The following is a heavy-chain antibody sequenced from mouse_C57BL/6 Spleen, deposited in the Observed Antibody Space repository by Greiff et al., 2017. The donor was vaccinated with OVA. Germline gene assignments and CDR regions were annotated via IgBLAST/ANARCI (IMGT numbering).Heavy chain of an antibody. Sequence: QVQLQQPGAELVKPGASVKLSCKASGYTFTSYWMQWVKQRPGQGLEWIGEIDPSDSYTNYNQKFKGKATLTVDTSSSTAYMQLSSLTSEDSAVYYCARNDGYLYYFDYWGQGTTLTVSS. CDR2: IDPSDSYT. D-gene: IGHD2-3*01. V-gene: IGHV1-50*01. CDR3: ARNDGYLYYFDY. CDR1: GYTFTSYW. J-gene: IGHJ2*01.